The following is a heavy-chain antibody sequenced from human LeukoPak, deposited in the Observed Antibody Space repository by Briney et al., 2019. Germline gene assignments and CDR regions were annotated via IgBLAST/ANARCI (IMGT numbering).Heavy chain of an antibody. CDR3: ARWPQLTYFYYMDV. Sequence: GGSLRLSCAASGFAFSTFGMEWARQAPGKGLEWVSAISGSGGTPYYADSVKGRFTISRDNSKNTLYLQMNSLRAEDTAVYYCARWPQLTYFYYMDVWGKGTTVTVSS. D-gene: IGHD5-24*01. J-gene: IGHJ6*03. V-gene: IGHV3-23*01. CDR1: GFAFSTFG. CDR2: ISGSGGTP.